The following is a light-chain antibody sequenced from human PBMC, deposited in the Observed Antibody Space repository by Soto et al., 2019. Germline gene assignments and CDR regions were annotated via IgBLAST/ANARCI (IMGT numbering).Light chain of an antibody. CDR3: QQYGTSPLT. Sequence: EIVLTQSPGTLSLSPGERATLSCRASQSVNSNYLAWYQQQPGQVPRPLNYGASSRAAGVPDRLSGSGSGTDFTLTISSLEPEDYAVYYCQQYGTSPLTFGQGTKLEIK. J-gene: IGKJ2*01. V-gene: IGKV3-20*01. CDR1: QSVNSNY. CDR2: GAS.